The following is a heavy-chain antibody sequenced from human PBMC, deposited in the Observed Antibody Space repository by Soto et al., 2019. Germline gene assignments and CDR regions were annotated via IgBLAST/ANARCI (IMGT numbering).Heavy chain of an antibody. CDR1: GGSISSSSYY. Sequence: SETLSLTCTVSGGSISSSSYYWGWVRQPPGKGLEWIGSIYYSGSTYYNPSLKSRVTISVDTSKNQFSLKLSSVTAADTAVYYCARRYGASFDYWGQGTLVTVSS. CDR2: IYYSGST. CDR3: ARRYGASFDY. D-gene: IGHD4-17*01. J-gene: IGHJ4*02. V-gene: IGHV4-39*01.